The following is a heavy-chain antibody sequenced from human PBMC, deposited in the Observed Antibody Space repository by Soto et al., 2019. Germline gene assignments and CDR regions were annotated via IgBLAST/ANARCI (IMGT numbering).Heavy chain of an antibody. V-gene: IGHV3-30*04. CDR3: ARDQCFGGGRRCYYFDF. CDR1: GFTFTTYA. D-gene: IGHD2-15*01. J-gene: IGHJ4*02. Sequence: QVQLVESGGGVVQPGRSLRLSCAASGFTFTTYAIHWVRQAPGKGLEWVAVISNDGRGKYYADSVKGRFTIARDNSKNALYLQMISLRSDDTAVYYCARDQCFGGGRRCYYFDFWGQGTLVTVSS. CDR2: ISNDGRGK.